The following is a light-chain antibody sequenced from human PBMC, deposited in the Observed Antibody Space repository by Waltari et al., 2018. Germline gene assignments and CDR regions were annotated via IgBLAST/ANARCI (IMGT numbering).Light chain of an antibody. J-gene: IGLJ2*01. CDR3: QLWDSNTAI. CDR2: RDT. CDR1: NIGSKN. V-gene: IGLV3-9*01. Sequence: SYELTQPLSVSVALGQTATITCGGRNIGSKNGNWYQQKPGQAPVLVIYRDTKRPFGIPERFSGSNSENTATLTISSAQVGDESDFYCQLWDSNTAIFGGGTKLTVL.